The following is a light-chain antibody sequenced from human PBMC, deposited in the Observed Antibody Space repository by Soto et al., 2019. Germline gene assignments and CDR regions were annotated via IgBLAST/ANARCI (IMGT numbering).Light chain of an antibody. V-gene: IGLV2-23*01. CDR2: EGS. Sequence: QSALTQPASVYGSPGQSIIISCTGTSSDVGSYNVVSWYQQHPGKAPKVMIYEGSKRPSGVSNRFSGSKSGNTASLTISGLQAEDEAEYYCCSYEGSGTYVFGTGTKLTVL. CDR1: SSDVGSYNV. J-gene: IGLJ1*01. CDR3: CSYEGSGTYV.